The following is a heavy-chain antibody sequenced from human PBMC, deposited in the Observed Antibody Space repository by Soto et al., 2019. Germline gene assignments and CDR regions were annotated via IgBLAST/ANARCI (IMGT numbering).Heavy chain of an antibody. CDR2: TIPIFGTA. J-gene: IGHJ6*02. Sequence: SVKVSCKASGGTFSSYAISWGRQAPGQRLEWMGGTIPIFGTANYAQKFQGRVTITADESTSTAYMELSSLRSEDTAVYYCASDLAIAAAGYYYGMDVWGQGTTVTVSS. D-gene: IGHD6-13*01. CDR1: GGTFSSYA. V-gene: IGHV1-69*13. CDR3: ASDLAIAAAGYYYGMDV.